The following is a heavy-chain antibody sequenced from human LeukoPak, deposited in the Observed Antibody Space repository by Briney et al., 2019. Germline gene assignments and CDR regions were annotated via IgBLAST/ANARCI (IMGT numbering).Heavy chain of an antibody. Sequence: GGSLRLSCAASGFTFSSYSMNWVRQAPGKGLEWVSYISSSSSTIYYADSVKGRFTISRDNAKNSLYLQMNSLRAEDTAVYYCARDGLTYYDFWSGYPRYLDYWGQGTLVTVSS. V-gene: IGHV3-48*01. CDR2: ISSSSSTI. J-gene: IGHJ4*02. CDR3: ARDGLTYYDFWSGYPRYLDY. D-gene: IGHD3-3*01. CDR1: GFTFSSYS.